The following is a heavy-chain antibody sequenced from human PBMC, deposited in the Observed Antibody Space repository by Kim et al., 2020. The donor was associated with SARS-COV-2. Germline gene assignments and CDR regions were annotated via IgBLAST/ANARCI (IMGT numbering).Heavy chain of an antibody. D-gene: IGHD1-26*01. CDR3: ARDRQWELLDAFDI. V-gene: IGHV3-48*02. J-gene: IGHJ3*02. CDR1: GFTFSSYS. Sequence: GGSLRLSCAASGFTFSSYSMNWVRQAPGKGLEWVSYISSSSSTIYYADSVKGRFTISRDNAKNSLYLQMNSLRDEDTAVYYCARDRQWELLDAFDIWGQGTMVTVSS. CDR2: ISSSSSTI.